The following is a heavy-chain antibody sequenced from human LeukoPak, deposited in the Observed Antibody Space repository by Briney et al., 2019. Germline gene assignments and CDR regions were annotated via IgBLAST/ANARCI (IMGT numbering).Heavy chain of an antibody. CDR3: ASSYYDSSGYWGKEAFDY. CDR2: IYYSGST. CDR1: GGSISSYY. D-gene: IGHD3-22*01. J-gene: IGHJ4*02. V-gene: IGHV4-59*01. Sequence: SETLSLTCTVSGGSISSYYWSWIRQPPGKGLEWIGYIYYSGSTNYNPSLKSRVTISVDTSKNQFSLKLSSVTAADTAVYYCASSYYDSSGYWGKEAFDYWGQGTLVTVSS.